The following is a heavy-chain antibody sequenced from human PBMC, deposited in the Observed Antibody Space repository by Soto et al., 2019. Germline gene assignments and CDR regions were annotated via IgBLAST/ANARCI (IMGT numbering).Heavy chain of an antibody. CDR3: ARYLAYCGGDCYPIDY. Sequence: QVQLVQSGAEVKKPGASVKVSCKASGYTFTSNGISWVRQAPGQGLEWMGWISAYNGNTNYAQKLQGRVTMTTDTSTSTAYMEMRSLRSDDTAAYYCARYLAYCGGDCYPIDYWGQGTLVSVSS. CDR2: ISAYNGNT. CDR1: GYTFTSNG. J-gene: IGHJ4*02. V-gene: IGHV1-18*01. D-gene: IGHD2-21*02.